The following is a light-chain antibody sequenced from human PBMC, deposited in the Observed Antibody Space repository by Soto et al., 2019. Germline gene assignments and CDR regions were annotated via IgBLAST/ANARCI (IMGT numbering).Light chain of an antibody. V-gene: IGKV3D-20*01. CDR2: DAS. J-gene: IGKJ4*02. CDR1: QSVSSSY. Sequence: EIVLTQSPATLSFSPGEGVTLSCGASQSVSSSYLAWYQQKPGLAPRLLISDASNRATGIPDRFSGGGSGTDFTLTISRLEPEDFAMYYCQQYGSSPLTFGGGTKVELK. CDR3: QQYGSSPLT.